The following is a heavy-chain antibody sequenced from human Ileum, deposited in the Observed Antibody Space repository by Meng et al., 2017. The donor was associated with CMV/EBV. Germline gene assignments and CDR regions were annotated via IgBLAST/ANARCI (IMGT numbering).Heavy chain of an antibody. Sequence: GESLKISCAASGFTVSSNYMSWVRQAPGKGLEWVSVIYSGGSTYYADYVEGRFTNSRNNTKNTLYLQMNSLIAEDTAVYYGAAEGYSEVVVTYGMDVWGQGTTVTVSS. V-gene: IGHV3-53*01. D-gene: IGHD3-22*01. J-gene: IGHJ6*02. CDR1: GFTVSSNY. CDR3: AAEGYSEVVVTYGMDV. CDR2: IYSGGST.